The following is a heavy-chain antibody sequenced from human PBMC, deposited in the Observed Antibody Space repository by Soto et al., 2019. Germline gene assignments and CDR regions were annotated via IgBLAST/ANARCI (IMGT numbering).Heavy chain of an antibody. Sequence: PGGSLRLSCAASGFTFSSYAMSWVRQAQGKGLEWVSAISGSGGSTYYADSVKGRFTISRDNSKNTLYLQMNSLRAEDTAVYYCAKVHYDILTGYQDAFDIWGQGTMVTVSS. CDR2: ISGSGGST. J-gene: IGHJ3*02. D-gene: IGHD3-9*01. CDR1: GFTFSSYA. CDR3: AKVHYDILTGYQDAFDI. V-gene: IGHV3-23*01.